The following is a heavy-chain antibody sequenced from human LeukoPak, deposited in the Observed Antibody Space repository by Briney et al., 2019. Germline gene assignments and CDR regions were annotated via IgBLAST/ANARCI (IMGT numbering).Heavy chain of an antibody. D-gene: IGHD6-19*01. CDR3: ARDRAVAGTADMDY. CDR1: GFTFSDYY. V-gene: IGHV3-11*06. CDR2: ISSSSSYT. J-gene: IGHJ4*02. Sequence: SGGSLRLSCAASGFTFSDYYMSWIRQAPGKGLERVSYISSSSSYTNYADSVKGRFTISRDNAKNSLYLQMNSLRAEDTAVYYCARDRAVAGTADMDYWGQGTLVTVSS.